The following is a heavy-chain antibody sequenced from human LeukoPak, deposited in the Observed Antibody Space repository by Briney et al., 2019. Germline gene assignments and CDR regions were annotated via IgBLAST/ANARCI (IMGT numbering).Heavy chain of an antibody. J-gene: IGHJ4*02. CDR3: ARALAYCAGNCVTDYFDY. V-gene: IGHV4-39*01. D-gene: IGHD2-21*01. CDR2: IYSSGST. CDR1: GGSINSATYY. Sequence: PSETLSLTCTVSGGSINSATYYWCWIRQPPGKGLEWIGTIYSSGSTSYTPSLESRVTMSVDTSKNQFFLKLTSVTAADTAVYYCARALAYCAGNCVTDYFDYWGQGALVTVSS.